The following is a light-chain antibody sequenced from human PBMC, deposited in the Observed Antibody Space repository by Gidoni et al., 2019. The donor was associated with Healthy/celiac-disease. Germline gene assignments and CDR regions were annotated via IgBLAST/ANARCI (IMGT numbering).Light chain of an antibody. CDR2: DAS. V-gene: IGKV3-11*01. J-gene: IGKJ5*01. CDR1: QSVSSY. Sequence: EIVLTQSPATLSLSPGERATLCCRASQSVSSYLAWYQQKPGQAPRLLIYDASNRATGIPARFSGSGSGTDFPLTISSLEPEDFAVYYCQQRSNWLTFGQGTRLEIK. CDR3: QQRSNWLT.